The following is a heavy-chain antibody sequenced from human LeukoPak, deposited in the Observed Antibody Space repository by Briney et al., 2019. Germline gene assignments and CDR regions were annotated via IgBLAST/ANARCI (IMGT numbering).Heavy chain of an antibody. CDR2: IYYSGST. J-gene: IGHJ6*02. D-gene: IGHD3-3*01. CDR1: GGSVSSGSYY. CDR3: ARDPVWGTMWSGYHYGMDV. Sequence: PSETLSLTCTVSGGSVSSGSYYWSWIRQPPGKGLEWIGYIYYSGSTNYNPSLKSRVTISVDTSKNQFSLKLSSVTAADTAVYYCARDPVWGTMWSGYHYGMDVWGQGTTVTVSS. V-gene: IGHV4-61*01.